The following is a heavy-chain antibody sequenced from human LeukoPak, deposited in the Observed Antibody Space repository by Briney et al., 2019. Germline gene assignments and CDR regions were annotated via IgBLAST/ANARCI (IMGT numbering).Heavy chain of an antibody. V-gene: IGHV3-21*01. CDR2: ISSSSIYI. D-gene: IGHD6-13*01. J-gene: IGHJ3*02. CDR1: GFTFSNAW. CDR3: ARDLPSSDAFDI. Sequence: PGGSLRLSCAASGFTFSNAWMNWVRQAPGKGLEWVSSISSSSIYIYYADSVKGRFTISRDNAKNSLYLQMNSLRAEDTAVYYCARDLPSSDAFDIWGQGTMVTVSS.